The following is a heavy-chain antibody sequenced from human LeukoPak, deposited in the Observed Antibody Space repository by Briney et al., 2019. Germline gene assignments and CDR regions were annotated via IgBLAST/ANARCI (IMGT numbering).Heavy chain of an antibody. J-gene: IGHJ6*03. V-gene: IGHV3-74*01. CDR1: GFTFSTYW. CDR3: ARSTSHYYYYYMDV. Sequence: GGSLRLPCAASGFTFSTYWMHWVRQAPGEGLVWVSRINSDGSSTTYADSVMGRFTISRDNATNTLYLQINSLRAEDTAVYYCARSTSHYYYYYMDVWGKGTTVTISS. CDR2: INSDGSST.